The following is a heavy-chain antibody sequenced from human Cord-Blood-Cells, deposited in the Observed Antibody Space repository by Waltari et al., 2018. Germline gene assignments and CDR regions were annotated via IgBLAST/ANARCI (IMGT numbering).Heavy chain of an antibody. CDR2: IAYDGSNK. Sequence: QVQLVESGGGVVQPGRSPRLSCAASGFTFSSNGMHWVRQAPGKGLEWVAVIAYDGSNKYYADSVKGRFTISRDNSKNTLYLQMNSLRAEDTAVYYCAKVSRGSKIPFDYWGQGTLVTVSS. D-gene: IGHD3-16*01. V-gene: IGHV3-30*18. CDR1: GFTFSSNG. J-gene: IGHJ4*02. CDR3: AKVSRGSKIPFDY.